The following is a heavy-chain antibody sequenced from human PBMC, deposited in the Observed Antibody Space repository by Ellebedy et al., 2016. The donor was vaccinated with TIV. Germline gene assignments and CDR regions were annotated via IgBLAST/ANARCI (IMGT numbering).Heavy chain of an antibody. Sequence: GESLKISCVASWFTFRKYWMTLVRQAPGKGLESVATIQPDGSEKNYMDSLGDRFTISRDNAKNAMDLQMNSLRVEDTALYYCTRAGTPYSSDYWGPGTLVTVSS. CDR1: WFTFRKYW. J-gene: IGHJ4*02. CDR3: TRAGTPYSSDY. D-gene: IGHD1/OR15-1a*01. CDR2: IQPDGSEK. V-gene: IGHV3-7*03.